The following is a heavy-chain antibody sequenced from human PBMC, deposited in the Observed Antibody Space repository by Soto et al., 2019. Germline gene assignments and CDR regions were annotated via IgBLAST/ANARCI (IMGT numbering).Heavy chain of an antibody. Sequence: EVQLLESGGGLVQPGGSLRLSCAASGFTFSSYAMSWVRQAPGKGLEWVSAISGSGGSTYYADSVKGRFTISRDNSKNTLYLQMNSLRAEDKAVYYCASMVAVAGTWDYWGQGTLVTVSS. J-gene: IGHJ4*02. V-gene: IGHV3-23*01. CDR3: ASMVAVAGTWDY. D-gene: IGHD6-19*01. CDR2: ISGSGGST. CDR1: GFTFSSYA.